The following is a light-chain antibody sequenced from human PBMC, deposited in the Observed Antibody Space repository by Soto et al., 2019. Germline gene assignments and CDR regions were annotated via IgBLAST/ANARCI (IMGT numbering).Light chain of an antibody. Sequence: SYELTQPPSVSVAPGQTARITCGGNNIGIKSVHWYQHKPGQAPLLVVYDETDRPSGIPERFSGSNSGNTATLTISRVEAGDEADYYCHVWDGNSDPVVFGGGTKLTVL. CDR3: HVWDGNSDPVV. CDR2: DET. V-gene: IGLV3-21*02. J-gene: IGLJ2*01. CDR1: NIGIKS.